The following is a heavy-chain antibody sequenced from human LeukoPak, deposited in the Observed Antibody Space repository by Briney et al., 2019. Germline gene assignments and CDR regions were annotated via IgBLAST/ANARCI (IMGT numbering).Heavy chain of an antibody. Sequence: SETLSLTCTVSGGSISSGGYYWSWIRQHPGKGLEWIGYIYYSGSTYYSPSLKSRVTISVDTSKNQFSLELSSVTAADTAVYYCARADQSATFGGVIVAYYFDYWGQGTLVTVSS. J-gene: IGHJ4*02. CDR3: ARADQSATFGGVIVAYYFDY. V-gene: IGHV4-31*03. CDR1: GGSISSGGYY. CDR2: IYYSGST. D-gene: IGHD3-16*02.